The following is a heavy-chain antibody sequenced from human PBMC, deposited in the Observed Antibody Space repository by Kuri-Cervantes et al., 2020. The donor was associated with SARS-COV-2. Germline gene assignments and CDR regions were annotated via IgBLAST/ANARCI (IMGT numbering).Heavy chain of an antibody. J-gene: IGHJ4*02. Sequence: SETLSLTCAVYGGSFSGYYWSWIRQPPGKGLEWIGEINHSGSTNYNPSLKSRVTISVDTSKNQFPLKLSSVTAADTAVYYCARHRPPSRPTRWGQGTLVTVDS. V-gene: IGHV4-34*01. CDR1: GGSFSGYY. CDR2: INHSGST. D-gene: IGHD1-14*01. CDR3: ARHRPPSRPTR.